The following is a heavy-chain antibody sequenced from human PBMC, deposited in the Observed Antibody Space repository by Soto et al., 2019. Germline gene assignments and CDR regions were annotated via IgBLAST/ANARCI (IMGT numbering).Heavy chain of an antibody. V-gene: IGHV4-34*01. CDR2: INHSGST. CDR1: GGSFSGYY. D-gene: IGHD5-18*01. J-gene: IGHJ6*02. CDR3: ARGRGGYSYGQHYYYDGMDV. Sequence: SETLSLTCAVYGGSFSGYYWSWIRQPPGKGLEWIGEINHSGSTNYNPSLKSRVTISVDTSKNQFSLKLSSVTAADTAVYYCARGRGGYSYGQHYYYDGMDVWGQGTTVT.